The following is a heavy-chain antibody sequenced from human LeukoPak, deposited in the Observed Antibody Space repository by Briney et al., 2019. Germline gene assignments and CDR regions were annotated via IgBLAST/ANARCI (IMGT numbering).Heavy chain of an antibody. J-gene: IGHJ4*02. Sequence: SQTLSLTCTVSGDSFSSANYYWTWVRQPPGKGLEWIGYVYYDGSTYYHPSLQSRLAISVDTSKNQFSLNLTSVTAADTAVYYCVRGLTGYSYFFDYWGQGALVTVSS. CDR1: GDSFSSANYY. CDR2: VYYDGST. CDR3: VRGLTGYSYFFDY. V-gene: IGHV4-30-4*08. D-gene: IGHD1-20*01.